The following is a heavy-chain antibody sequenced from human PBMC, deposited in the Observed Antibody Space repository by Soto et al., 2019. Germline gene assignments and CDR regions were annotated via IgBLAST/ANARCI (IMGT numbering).Heavy chain of an antibody. Sequence: QVQLAESGGGVVQPGRSLRLSCAASGFSFSIEYMHWVRQAPGKGLEWVAVISEDGRQKFYADSVKGRFTISRDNSKNTVYLEVDSLRPEDTAVYYCAKDRKNTWLVDSWGQGALVIVSS. D-gene: IGHD3-9*01. J-gene: IGHJ4*02. CDR3: AKDRKNTWLVDS. CDR1: GFSFSIEY. CDR2: ISEDGRQK. V-gene: IGHV3-30*18.